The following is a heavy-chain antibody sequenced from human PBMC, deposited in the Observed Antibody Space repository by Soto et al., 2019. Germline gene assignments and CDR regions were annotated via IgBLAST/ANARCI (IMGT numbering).Heavy chain of an antibody. J-gene: IGHJ4*02. D-gene: IGHD1-26*01. Sequence: QVQLVQSGAEVKRPGASVKVSCKASGYSFTDDYIHWVRQAPGQGLAWMGWINPDTRDTNYEQNLQGRVTMTRDTCIRTMYIELTRLTSDDTAVYYCARARYRGSFNNFGYWGQGNLVHVSS. V-gene: IGHV1-2*02. CDR2: INPDTRDT. CDR1: GYSFTDDY. CDR3: ARARYRGSFNNFGY.